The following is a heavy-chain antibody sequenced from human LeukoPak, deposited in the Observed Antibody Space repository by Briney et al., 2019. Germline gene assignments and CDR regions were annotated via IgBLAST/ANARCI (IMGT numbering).Heavy chain of an antibody. V-gene: IGHV1-2*02. D-gene: IGHD2-2*01. J-gene: IGHJ4*02. CDR1: GYPFTGYY. Sequence: ASVKVSCKASGYPFTGYYLHWVRQAPGQGLEWMGWINPNSGFTNYAQKFQGRVTMTRDTSISTAYMELSRLRTDDTAVYYCARLADCSSSSCRSFDYWGQGTLVTVSS. CDR2: INPNSGFT. CDR3: ARLADCSSSSCRSFDY.